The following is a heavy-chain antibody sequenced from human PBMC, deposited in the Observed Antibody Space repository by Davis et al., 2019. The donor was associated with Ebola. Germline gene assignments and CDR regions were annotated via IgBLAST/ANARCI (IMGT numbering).Heavy chain of an antibody. CDR2: FSAYSGNT. D-gene: IGHD2-15*01. Sequence: AASVKVSCKASGYTFTNYGVSWVRQAPGQGLEWMGWFSAYSGNTNYAQKFQGRVTMTTDTSTSTAYLELRSLRSDDTAVYYCARARSYCSGGSCYLSYNGMDVWGQGTTVTVSS. CDR1: GYTFTNYG. J-gene: IGHJ6*02. CDR3: ARARSYCSGGSCYLSYNGMDV. V-gene: IGHV1-18*04.